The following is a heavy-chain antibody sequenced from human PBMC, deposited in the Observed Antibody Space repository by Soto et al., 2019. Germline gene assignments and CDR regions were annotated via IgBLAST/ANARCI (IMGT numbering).Heavy chain of an antibody. D-gene: IGHD1-7*01. J-gene: IGHJ5*02. CDR1: GGTFSSYA. Sequence: SVKVSCKASGGTFSSYAISWVRQAPGQGLEWMGGIIPIFGTANYAQKFQGRVTITADESTSTAYMELSGLRSEDTAVCYCARDAGTTIFNWFDPWGQGTLVTVSS. CDR2: IIPIFGTA. CDR3: ARDAGTTIFNWFDP. V-gene: IGHV1-69*13.